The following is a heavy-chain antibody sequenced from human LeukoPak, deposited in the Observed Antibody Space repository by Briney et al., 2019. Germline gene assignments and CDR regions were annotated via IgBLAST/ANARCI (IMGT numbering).Heavy chain of an antibody. CDR1: GYTFTSNY. Sequence: APVKVSCKASGYTFTSNYIHWVRQAPGRGLEWMGMIYPRDGSTSYAQKFQGRVTVTRDTSTSTVHMELSGLRSEDTAVYYCARDQEGFDYWGQGTLVTVSS. J-gene: IGHJ4*02. CDR2: IYPRDGST. CDR3: ARDQEGFDY. V-gene: IGHV1-46*01.